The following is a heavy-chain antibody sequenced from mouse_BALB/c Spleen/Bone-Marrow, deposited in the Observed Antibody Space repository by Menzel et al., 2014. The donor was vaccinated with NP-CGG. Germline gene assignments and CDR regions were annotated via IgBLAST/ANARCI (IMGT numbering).Heavy chain of an antibody. D-gene: IGHD1-1*01. J-gene: IGHJ4*01. V-gene: IGHV1-7*01. CDR2: INPSTGYT. CDR3: ARQITTVDYAMDY. CDR1: GYTFTSYW. Sequence: VQLQQSGAELAKPGASVKMSCKASGYTFTSYWMHWVKQRPGQGLEWIGYINPSTGYTKYNQKFKDKATLTADKSSSTAYMQLSSLTSEDSAVYYCARQITTVDYAMDYWGQGTSVTVSS.